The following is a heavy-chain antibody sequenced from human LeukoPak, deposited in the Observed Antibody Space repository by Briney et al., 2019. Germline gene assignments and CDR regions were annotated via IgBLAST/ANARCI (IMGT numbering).Heavy chain of an antibody. D-gene: IGHD2-15*01. CDR3: ARDQFCSGGSCYLFDY. Sequence: SVKVSCKASGGTFSSYAISWVRQAPGQGLEWMGGIIPIFGTANYAQKFQGRVTMTRDTSTSTVYMELSSLRSEDTAVYYCARDQFCSGGSCYLFDYWGQGTLVTVSS. CDR1: GGTFSSYA. V-gene: IGHV1-69*05. J-gene: IGHJ4*02. CDR2: IIPIFGTA.